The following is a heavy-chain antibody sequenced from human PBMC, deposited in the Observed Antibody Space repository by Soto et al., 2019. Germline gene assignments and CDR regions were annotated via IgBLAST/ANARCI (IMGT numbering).Heavy chain of an antibody. Sequence: QVQLVQSGAEVKKPGASVKVSCKASGYTFTGHYIHWVRQAPGQGLEWMGWINPISGDTSYAQKVQGRVTMTRDTPMTTAYMDLSRLMSGDTAVYFCARVNGIPYGMDVWGQGTTVIVSS. CDR1: GYTFTGHY. CDR3: ARVNGIPYGMDV. J-gene: IGHJ6*02. CDR2: INPISGDT. V-gene: IGHV1-2*02.